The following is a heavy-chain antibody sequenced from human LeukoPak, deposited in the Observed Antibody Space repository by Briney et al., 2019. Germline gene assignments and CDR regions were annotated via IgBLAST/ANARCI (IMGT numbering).Heavy chain of an antibody. CDR2: IIPIFGTA. CDR1: GYTFTSYG. CDR3: ARSPGGDPRGRLDH. V-gene: IGHV1-69*13. Sequence: SVEVSCKASGYTFTSYGISWVRQAPGQGLEWMGGIIPIFGTANHAQKFQGRVTITADESTSTAYMEMSSLRSEDTAVYYCARSPGGDPRGRLDHWGQGTLVTVSS. D-gene: IGHD3-16*01. J-gene: IGHJ4*02.